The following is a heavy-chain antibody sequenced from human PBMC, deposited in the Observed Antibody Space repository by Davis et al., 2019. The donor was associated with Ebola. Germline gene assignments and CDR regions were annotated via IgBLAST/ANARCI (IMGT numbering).Heavy chain of an antibody. J-gene: IGHJ4*02. CDR3: ARVEDSSGLVYGGLFDY. D-gene: IGHD6-19*01. CDR1: GFTFSSYW. V-gene: IGHV3-7*03. CDR2: IKQDGSEK. Sequence: GESLKISCAASGFTFSSYWMSWVRQAPGKGLEWVANIKQDGSEKYYVDSVKGRFTISRDNAKNSLYLQMNSLRAEDTAVYYCARVEDSSGLVYGGLFDYWGQGTLVTVSS.